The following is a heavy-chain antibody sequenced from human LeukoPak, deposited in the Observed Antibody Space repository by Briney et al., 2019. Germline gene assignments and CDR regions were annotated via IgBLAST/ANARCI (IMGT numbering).Heavy chain of an antibody. Sequence: SVKVSCKASGGTFSSYAISWVRQAPGQGLEWMGGIIPIFGTANYAQKFQGRVTITADESTSTAYMELSSLRSEDTAVYYCAREAAAGPNWFDPWGQGTLVTVSS. V-gene: IGHV1-69*13. CDR1: GGTFSSYA. J-gene: IGHJ5*02. CDR3: AREAAAGPNWFDP. CDR2: IIPIFGTA. D-gene: IGHD6-13*01.